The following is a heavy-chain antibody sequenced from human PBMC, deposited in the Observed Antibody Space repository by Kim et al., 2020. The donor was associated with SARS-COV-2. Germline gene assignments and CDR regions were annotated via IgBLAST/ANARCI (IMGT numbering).Heavy chain of an antibody. Sequence: GGSLRLSCAASEFTFSSYAMSWVRQAPGKGLEWVSIISGSGGSTFYADSVKGRFTISRDNSKNTLYLQMNSLRAEDTAVYYCAKDPCCGGDACYSNFDYWGRGTVVTVSS. CDR2: ISGSGGST. J-gene: IGHJ4*02. D-gene: IGHD2-15*01. CDR1: EFTFSSYA. CDR3: AKDPCCGGDACYSNFDY. V-gene: IGHV3-23*01.